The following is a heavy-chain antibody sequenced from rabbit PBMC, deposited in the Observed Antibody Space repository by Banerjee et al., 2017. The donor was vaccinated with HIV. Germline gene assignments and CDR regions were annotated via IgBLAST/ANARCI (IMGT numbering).Heavy chain of an antibody. CDR3: ARDLAGVTGWNFGL. Sequence: QQQLEESGGGLVKPEGSLTLSCTASGFSFSSNAICWVRQAPWKGLEWIGIIYACSSGSAYYASWVNGRFTISKTSSTTVTLQMTSLTAADTAIYFCARDLAGVTGWNFGLWGPGTLVTVS. CDR1: GFSFSSNA. J-gene: IGHJ4*01. D-gene: IGHD4-1*01. CDR2: IYACSSGSA. V-gene: IGHV1S45*01.